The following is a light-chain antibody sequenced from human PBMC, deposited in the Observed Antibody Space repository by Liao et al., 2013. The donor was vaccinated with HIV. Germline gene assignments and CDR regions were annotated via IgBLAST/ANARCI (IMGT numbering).Light chain of an antibody. Sequence: SYELTQTPSVSVAPGKTATVTCGGSNIGSKSVHWYQQKPGQAPLLVIYYDRDRPSGIPERFSGSNSGHTATLNISRVEAGDEADYYCQVWDSSIRGVVFGGGTKLTVL. CDR1: NIGSKS. CDR3: QVWDSSIRGVV. V-gene: IGLV3-21*04. J-gene: IGLJ2*01. CDR2: YDR.